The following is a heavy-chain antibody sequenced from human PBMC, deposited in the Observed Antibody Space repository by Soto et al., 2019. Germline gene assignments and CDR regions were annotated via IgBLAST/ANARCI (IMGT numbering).Heavy chain of an antibody. CDR1: GGSFSGYY. Sequence: QVQLQQWGAGLLKPSETLSLTCAVYGGSFSGYYWSWIRQPPGKGLEWIGEINHSGSTNYNPSLKSRVTISVDTSKNQFSLKMSSVTAADTAVYYCAGCCYGGYSGAFDIWGQETMVTVSS. J-gene: IGHJ3*02. CDR3: AGCCYGGYSGAFDI. D-gene: IGHD4-17*01. V-gene: IGHV4-34*01. CDR2: INHSGST.